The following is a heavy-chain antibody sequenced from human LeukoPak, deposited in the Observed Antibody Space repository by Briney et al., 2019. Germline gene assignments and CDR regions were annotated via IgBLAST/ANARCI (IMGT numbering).Heavy chain of an antibody. Sequence: GASVKVSCKASGGTFSSYAISWVRQAPGQGLEWMGGIIPIFGTANYAQKFQGRVTITADKSTSTAYMELSSLRSEDTAVYYCARSTQPIAAAAGTYDYWGQGTLVTVSS. J-gene: IGHJ4*02. CDR3: ARSTQPIAAAAGTYDY. D-gene: IGHD6-13*01. CDR1: GGTFSSYA. CDR2: IIPIFGTA. V-gene: IGHV1-69*06.